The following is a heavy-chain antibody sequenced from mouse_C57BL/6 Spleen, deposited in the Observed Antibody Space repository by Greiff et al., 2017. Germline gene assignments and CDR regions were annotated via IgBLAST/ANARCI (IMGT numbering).Heavy chain of an antibody. CDR2: INPNNGGT. J-gene: IGHJ2*01. CDR3: ARSIYYDYDSFDY. Sequence: EVQLVESGPELVKPGASVKMSCKASGYTFTDYNMHWVKQSHGKSLEWIGYINPNNGGTSYNQKFKGKATLTVNKSSSTAYMELRSLTSEDSAVYYCARSIYYDYDSFDYWGQGTTLTVSS. V-gene: IGHV1-22*01. D-gene: IGHD2-4*01. CDR1: GYTFTDYN.